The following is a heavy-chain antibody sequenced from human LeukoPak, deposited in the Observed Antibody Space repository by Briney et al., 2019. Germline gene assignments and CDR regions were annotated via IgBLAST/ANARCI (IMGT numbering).Heavy chain of an antibody. CDR1: GFTFSSFA. CDR2: ISNSGSYT. Sequence: PGGSLRLSCAASGFTFSSFAMSWIRQAPGKGLEWVSYISNSGSYTNYPDSVKGRFTISRDNAKNSLYLQMNSLRDEDTAAYYCARARGAGPGGHFDYLGQGTLVTVSS. D-gene: IGHD6-19*01. CDR3: ARARGAGPGGHFDY. V-gene: IGHV3-11*05. J-gene: IGHJ4*02.